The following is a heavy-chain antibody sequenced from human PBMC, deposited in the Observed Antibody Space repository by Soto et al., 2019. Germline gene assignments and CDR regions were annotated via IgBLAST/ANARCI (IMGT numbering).Heavy chain of an antibody. CDR2: ISYDGSNK. V-gene: IGHV3-30*18. Sequence: GGSLRLSCAASGFTFSSYGMHWVRQAPGKGLEWVAVISYDGSNKYYADSVKGRFTISRDNSKNTLYLQMNSLRAEDTAVYYCANVLEAPGVSSWNFGYWGQGTLVTVSS. CDR1: GFTFSSYG. CDR3: ANVLEAPGVSSWNFGY. J-gene: IGHJ4*02. D-gene: IGHD2-15*01.